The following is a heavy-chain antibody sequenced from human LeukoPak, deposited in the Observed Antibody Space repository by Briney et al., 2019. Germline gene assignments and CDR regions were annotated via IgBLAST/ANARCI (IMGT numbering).Heavy chain of an antibody. J-gene: IGHJ6*03. D-gene: IGHD2-15*01. Sequence: GGSLRLSCAASGFTVSSYYMNWVRQAPGKELEWVSVIYTGGGRYYADSVRGRFTISRDTSKNMVFLQMNSLRAEDTAVYYCARGGRKSRGVDIVRKKETGYYYYMDVWGKGTTVTVSS. CDR2: IYTGGGR. CDR3: ARGGRKSRGVDIVRKKETGYYYYMDV. CDR1: GFTVSSYY. V-gene: IGHV3-53*01.